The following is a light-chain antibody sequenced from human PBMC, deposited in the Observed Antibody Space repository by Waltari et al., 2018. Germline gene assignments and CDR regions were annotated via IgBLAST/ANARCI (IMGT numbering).Light chain of an antibody. J-gene: IGKJ1*01. CDR1: QSVLYSSNNKNY. V-gene: IGKV4-1*01. Sequence: DIVMTQSPDSLAVSLGERATIKCKSRQSVLYSSNNKNYLAWYQQKPGQPPKLLIYWASTRESGVPDRFSGSGSGTDFTLTISSLQAEDVAVYYCQQYYSISRTFGQGTKVEIK. CDR2: WAS. CDR3: QQYYSISRT.